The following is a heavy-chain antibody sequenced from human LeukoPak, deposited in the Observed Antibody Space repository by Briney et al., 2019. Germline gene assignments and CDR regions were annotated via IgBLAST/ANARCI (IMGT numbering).Heavy chain of an antibody. V-gene: IGHV3-53*01. CDR1: IHILPLSH. D-gene: IGHD6-13*01. J-gene: IGHJ4*01. Sequence: GGSLRLSCTASIHILPLSHMACARQAPGKGLEWVSVIYTGGITYYADSVSGRFTISRDNSKNTLYLQMNSLRIEDTALYYCARDYAPAGGGIDYWGHGTQVTVSS. CDR3: ARDYAPAGGGIDY. CDR2: IYTGGIT.